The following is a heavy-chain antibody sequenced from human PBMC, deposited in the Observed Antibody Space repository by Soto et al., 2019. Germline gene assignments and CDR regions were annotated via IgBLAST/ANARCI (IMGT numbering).Heavy chain of an antibody. J-gene: IGHJ4*02. V-gene: IGHV1-3*01. Sequence: GASVKVSCKASGYTFTSYAMHWVRQAPGQRLEWMGWINAGNGNTKYSQKFQGRVTITRDTSASTAYMELSSLRSEDTAVYYCARGEYSGYDFVNYHFDYWGQGTLVTVSS. CDR1: GYTFTSYA. CDR2: INAGNGNT. CDR3: ARGEYSGYDFVNYHFDY. D-gene: IGHD5-12*01.